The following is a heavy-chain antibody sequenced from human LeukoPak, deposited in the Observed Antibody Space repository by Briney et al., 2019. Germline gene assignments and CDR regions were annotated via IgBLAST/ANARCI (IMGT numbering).Heavy chain of an antibody. CDR3: VRNKEYQLLVFDL. J-gene: IGHJ4*02. CDR2: IKQDGSEK. Sequence: GGSLRLSCAASGFTFSSYWMSWVRQAPGKGLEWVANIKQDGSEKYYVDSVKGRFTIIRDNVKNSLSLQMNSLRAEDTALYYCVRNKEYQLLVFDLWGQGTLVTVSS. D-gene: IGHD2-2*01. V-gene: IGHV3-7*03. CDR1: GFTFSSYW.